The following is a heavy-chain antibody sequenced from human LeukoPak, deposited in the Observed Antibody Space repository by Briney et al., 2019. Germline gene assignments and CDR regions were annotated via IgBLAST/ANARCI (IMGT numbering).Heavy chain of an antibody. Sequence: SETLSLTCTVSGGSISGYYWSWIRQPPGKGLEWIGYIYYSGSTNYNPSLKSRVTISVDTSKNQFSLKLSSVTAADTAVYYCVRDARSSSHFDYWGQGTLVTVSS. V-gene: IGHV4-59*01. D-gene: IGHD6-6*01. CDR1: GGSISGYY. J-gene: IGHJ4*02. CDR2: IYYSGST. CDR3: VRDARSSSHFDY.